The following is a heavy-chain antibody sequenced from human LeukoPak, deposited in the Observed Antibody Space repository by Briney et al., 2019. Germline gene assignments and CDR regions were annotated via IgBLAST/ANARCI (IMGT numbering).Heavy chain of an antibody. V-gene: IGHV3-23*01. J-gene: IGHJ4*02. CDR1: GFTFSTYA. CDR3: AKETYYYDSSGYYYYFDS. D-gene: IGHD3-22*01. Sequence: PGGSLRLSCAASGFTFSTYAISWVRQAPGKGLEWVSAISVCGGNTYYADSVKSRFTIFRDNSKNTLFLQMNSLRADDTAVYYGAKETYYYDSSGYYYYFDSWSQGTLVTVSS. CDR2: ISVCGGNT.